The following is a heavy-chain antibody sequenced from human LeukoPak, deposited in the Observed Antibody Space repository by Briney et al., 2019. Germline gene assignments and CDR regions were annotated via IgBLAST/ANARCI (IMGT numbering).Heavy chain of an antibody. CDR3: ASGGSGAFDI. J-gene: IGHJ3*02. V-gene: IGHV4-38-2*01. Sequence: NPSETLSLTCAVSGYSISSGYYWGWIRQPPGKGLEWIGSIYHSGSTYYNPSLKSRVTISVDTSKNQFSLKLSSVTAADTAVYYCASGGSGAFDIWGQGTMVTVSS. CDR2: IYHSGST. D-gene: IGHD3-10*01. CDR1: GYSISSGYY.